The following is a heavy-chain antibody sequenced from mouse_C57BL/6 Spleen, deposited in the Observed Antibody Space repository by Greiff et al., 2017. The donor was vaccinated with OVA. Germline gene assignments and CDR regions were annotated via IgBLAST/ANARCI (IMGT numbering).Heavy chain of an antibody. D-gene: IGHD4-1*01. J-gene: IGHJ2*01. CDR2: IDPSDSYT. V-gene: IGHV1-69*01. CDR3: ARTPGTYYFDY. CDR1: GYTFTSYW. Sequence: QVQLQQPGAELVMPGASVKLSCKASGYTFTSYWMHWVKQRPGQGLEWIGEIDPSDSYTNYNQKFKGKSTLTVDKSSSTAYMQLSSLTSEDSAVYYCARTPGTYYFDYWGQGTTLTVSS.